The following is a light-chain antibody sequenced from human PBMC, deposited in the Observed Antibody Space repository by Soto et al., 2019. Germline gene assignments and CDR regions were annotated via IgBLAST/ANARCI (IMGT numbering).Light chain of an antibody. CDR3: QQYVTSPWA. J-gene: IGKJ1*01. Sequence: EIVLTQSPGTLSLSPGERATLSCRASQSVSSSFLAWYQPKPGQAPRLLIYGASIRATGIPDRFSGSGSGTDFTLTISRLEPEDFAVYYCQQYVTSPWAFGQGTKVAIE. V-gene: IGKV3-20*01. CDR1: QSVSSSF. CDR2: GAS.